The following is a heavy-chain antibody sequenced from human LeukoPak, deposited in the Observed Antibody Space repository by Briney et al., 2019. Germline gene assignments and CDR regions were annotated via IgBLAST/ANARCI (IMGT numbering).Heavy chain of an antibody. Sequence: GGSLRLSCAASGFTFDDYAMHWVRQAPGKGLEWVSGISWNSGSIGYADSVKGRFTISRDNAKNSLYLQMNSLRAEDTALYYCAKMRGNMYYDILTGPFDYWGQGTLVTVSS. CDR1: GFTFDDYA. CDR3: AKMRGNMYYDILTGPFDY. J-gene: IGHJ4*02. V-gene: IGHV3-9*01. D-gene: IGHD3-9*01. CDR2: ISWNSGSI.